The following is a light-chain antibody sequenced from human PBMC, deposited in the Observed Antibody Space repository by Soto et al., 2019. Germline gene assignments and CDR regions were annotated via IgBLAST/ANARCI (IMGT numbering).Light chain of an antibody. Sequence: EIVMTQSPTILSVSRGEIATLSCRASQSVSSNLAWYQQKPGQAPRLLIYGLYTRAPGIPARFSVSGSGTDFTLTVSRLEPEDFAVYYCQQYGNSPQTVGQGTKVDIK. V-gene: IGKV3D-15*01. CDR2: GLY. CDR3: QQYGNSPQT. CDR1: QSVSSN. J-gene: IGKJ1*01.